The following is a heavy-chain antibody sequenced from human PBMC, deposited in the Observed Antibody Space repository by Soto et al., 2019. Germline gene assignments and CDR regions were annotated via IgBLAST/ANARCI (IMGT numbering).Heavy chain of an antibody. V-gene: IGHV3-53*01. Sequence: EVQLVESGGGLIQQGGSLTLSCAASGFSVSSNYMSWVRQAAGKGPEWVSALYSGGTTYYKDSVKGRFTISSDSSKNTLYLQMNSLGVEDTAVYFCARATTTTTIFDSWGQGTLVTVSS. CDR2: LYSGGTT. CDR3: ARATTTTTIFDS. J-gene: IGHJ4*02. D-gene: IGHD1-1*01. CDR1: GFSVSSNY.